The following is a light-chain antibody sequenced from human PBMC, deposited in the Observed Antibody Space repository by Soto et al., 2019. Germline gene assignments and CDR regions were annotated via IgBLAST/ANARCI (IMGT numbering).Light chain of an antibody. CDR3: QEYTGAPHP. V-gene: IGKV1-27*01. J-gene: IGKJ3*01. CDR2: AAS. CDR1: PGTNNF. Sequence: DIQMTQSASSLAASVGDRVTITCRASPGTNNFLSWYQQKPGKAPKLLIYAASTLQSGVPSRFSGSGSGTDFTLTISSLQPEDVAVYYCQEYTGAPHPVGPGTRVDI.